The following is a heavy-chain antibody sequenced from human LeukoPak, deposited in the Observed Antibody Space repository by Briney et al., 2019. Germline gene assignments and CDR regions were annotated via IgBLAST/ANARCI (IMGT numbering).Heavy chain of an antibody. CDR1: GFTFSSYG. D-gene: IGHD3-16*01. CDR3: AKDGPLNVAVANNWFDP. Sequence: GRSLRLSCAASGFTFSSYGMHWVRQAPGKGLEWVGVISYDGSNKYYADSVKGRFAISRDNSKNTLYLQMNSLRAEDTAVYYCAKDGPLNVAVANNWFDPWGRGTLVTVSS. V-gene: IGHV3-30*18. J-gene: IGHJ5*02. CDR2: ISYDGSNK.